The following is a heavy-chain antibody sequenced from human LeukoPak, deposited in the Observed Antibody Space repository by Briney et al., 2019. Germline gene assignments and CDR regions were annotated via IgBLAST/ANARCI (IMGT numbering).Heavy chain of an antibody. Sequence: GGSLRLSCAASGFTFSSYWMSWVRQAPGKGLEWVANIKQDGSEKYYVDSVKGRFTISRDNAKNSLYLQMNSLRAEDTAVYYCAREGGWYVLYYYYYYMDVWGKGTTVTVSS. D-gene: IGHD6-19*01. CDR2: IKQDGSEK. J-gene: IGHJ6*03. CDR1: GFTFSSYW. CDR3: AREGGWYVLYYYYYYMDV. V-gene: IGHV3-7*01.